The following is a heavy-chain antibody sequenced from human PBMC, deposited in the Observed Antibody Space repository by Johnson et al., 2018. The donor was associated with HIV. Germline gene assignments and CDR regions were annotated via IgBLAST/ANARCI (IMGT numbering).Heavy chain of an antibody. V-gene: IGHV3-15*01. Sequence: VQLVESGGDVVQPGRSLRLSCVASRFTFSNAWMSWVRQAPGKGLEWVGRIKSKTDGGTTDYAAPVKGRFTISRDDSKNTLYLQMNSLKSEDTAVYYCARGDYDILTGYAVEIWGQGTMVTVSS. D-gene: IGHD3-9*01. CDR1: RFTFSNAW. J-gene: IGHJ3*02. CDR2: IKSKTDGGTT. CDR3: ARGDYDILTGYAVEI.